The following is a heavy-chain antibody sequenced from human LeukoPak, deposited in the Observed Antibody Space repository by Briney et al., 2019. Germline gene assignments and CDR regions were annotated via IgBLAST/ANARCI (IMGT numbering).Heavy chain of an antibody. Sequence: PRGSLRLSCTASGFTFNSYAMSWVRQAPGKGLEWVSAISGTGGSTYYADSVKDRFTISRDNSKNTLYLQMNSLRTEDTAVYYCAKDVVVVPAAKGVSNWFDPWGQGTLVTVSS. CDR2: ISGTGGST. CDR1: GFTFNSYA. V-gene: IGHV3-23*01. CDR3: AKDVVVVPAAKGVSNWFDP. J-gene: IGHJ5*02. D-gene: IGHD2-2*01.